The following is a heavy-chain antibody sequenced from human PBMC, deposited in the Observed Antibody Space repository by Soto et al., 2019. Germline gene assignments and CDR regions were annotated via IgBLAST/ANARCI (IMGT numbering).Heavy chain of an antibody. CDR3: ARHNYGSGSTYFDY. D-gene: IGHD3-10*01. J-gene: IGHJ4*02. Sequence: SETLSLTCTVSGGSFSPNYWSWIRQPPGKGLEWIGYIYYSGSTRSTNYNPSLKSRVTISVDTSKNQFSLKLNSMTAADTAVYYCARHNYGSGSTYFDYWGQGTLVTVSS. CDR1: GGSFSPNY. V-gene: IGHV4-59*08. CDR2: IYYSGSTRST.